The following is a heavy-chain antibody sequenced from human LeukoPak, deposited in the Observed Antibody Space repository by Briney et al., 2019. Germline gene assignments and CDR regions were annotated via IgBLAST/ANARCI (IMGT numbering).Heavy chain of an antibody. CDR3: AKEGRGLYGINLFAP. J-gene: IGHJ5*02. CDR1: GFTFSSYA. Sequence: PGGSLRLSCAASGFTFSSYAMSWVRQAPGKGLEWVSAISGSGGSTYYADSVKGRFTISRDNSKNTLYLQMNSLRAEGTAVYYCAKEGRGLYGINLFAPWPQGTLVTVFS. D-gene: IGHD3-16*01. CDR2: ISGSGGST. V-gene: IGHV3-23*01.